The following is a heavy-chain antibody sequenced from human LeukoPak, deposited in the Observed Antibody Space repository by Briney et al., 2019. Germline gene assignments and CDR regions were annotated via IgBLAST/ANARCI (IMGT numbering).Heavy chain of an antibody. CDR3: VRTLGYYDSSGYYRYYFDY. CDR2: IYYSGST. D-gene: IGHD3-22*01. Sequence: SETLSLTCTVSGGSVSSGNYYWSWIRQPPGKGLEWIGYIYYSGSTNYNPSPKSRVTISVDTSKNQFSLKLSSVTAADTAVYYCVRTLGYYDSSGYYRYYFDYWGQGTLVSVSS. CDR1: GGSVSSGNYY. J-gene: IGHJ4*02. V-gene: IGHV4-61*01.